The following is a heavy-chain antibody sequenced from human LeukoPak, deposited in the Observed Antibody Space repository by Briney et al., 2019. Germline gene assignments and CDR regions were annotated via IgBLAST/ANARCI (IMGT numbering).Heavy chain of an antibody. V-gene: IGHV3-11*04. J-gene: IGHJ4*02. CDR1: GFIFGEHY. CDR2: ISSSGFTI. CDR3: AKDVKRETDYGYYFEY. Sequence: PGGSLRLSCAASGFIFGEHYMSWIRQAPGKGLECISYISSSGFTIYYADSVKGRFTISRDNSKNTLYLQMNSLRGDDTAAYYCAKDVKRETDYGYYFEYWGQGALVTVSS. D-gene: IGHD4-17*01.